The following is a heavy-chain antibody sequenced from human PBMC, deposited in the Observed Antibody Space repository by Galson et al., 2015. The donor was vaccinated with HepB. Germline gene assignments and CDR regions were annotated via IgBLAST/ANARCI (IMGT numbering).Heavy chain of an antibody. D-gene: IGHD1-14*01. CDR1: GFTFSGSA. V-gene: IGHV3-73*01. CDR3: TSTPTQTEGPL. CDR2: IRSKANSYAT. Sequence: SLRLSCAASGFTFSGSAMHWVRQASGKGLEWVGRIRSKANSYATAYAASVKGRFTISRDDSKNTAYLQMNSLKTEDTAVYYCTSTPTQTEGPLWGQGTMVTVSS. J-gene: IGHJ3*01.